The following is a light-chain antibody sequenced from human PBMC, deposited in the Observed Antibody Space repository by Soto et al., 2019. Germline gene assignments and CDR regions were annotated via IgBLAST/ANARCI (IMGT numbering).Light chain of an antibody. Sequence: DIQMTQSPSTLSASVGDRVTITCRASQSISSWLAWYQQKPGKAPKLLIYKASSLQTGVPSRFSGSGSGTEFTLTISCLQPDDFATYYCQQYNSYSSYTFGQGTKLEIK. CDR3: QQYNSYSSYT. CDR2: KAS. V-gene: IGKV1-5*03. J-gene: IGKJ2*01. CDR1: QSISSW.